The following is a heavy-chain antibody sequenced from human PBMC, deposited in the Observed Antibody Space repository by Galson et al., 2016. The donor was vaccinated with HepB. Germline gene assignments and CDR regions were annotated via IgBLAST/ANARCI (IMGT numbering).Heavy chain of an antibody. CDR2: ISYSGSTT. CDR1: GASISSSSYY. D-gene: IGHD3-3*02. J-gene: IGHJ4*02. CDR3: ARAPASTRFDY. Sequence: ETLSLTCTVSGASISSSSYYWGWIRQPPGKGLEWIASISYSGSTTYYNPSLKSRVTISIDTSKNQFTLKLNSVTAADTAVYYCARAPASTRFDYWGQGTLVTVSS. V-gene: IGHV4-39*06.